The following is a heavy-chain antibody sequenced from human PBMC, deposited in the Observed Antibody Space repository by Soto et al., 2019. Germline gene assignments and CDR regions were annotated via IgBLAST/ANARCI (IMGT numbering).Heavy chain of an antibody. D-gene: IGHD2-15*01. Sequence: PGGSLRLSCAASGFTFSSYSMNWVRQAPGKGLEWVSSISSSSSYIYYADSVKGRFTISRDNAKNSLYLQMNSLRAEDTAVYYCARDLLVRYCSGGSCYSHYYYYGMDVWGQGTTVTVSS. CDR1: GFTFSSYS. J-gene: IGHJ6*02. CDR3: ARDLLVRYCSGGSCYSHYYYYGMDV. V-gene: IGHV3-21*01. CDR2: ISSSSSYI.